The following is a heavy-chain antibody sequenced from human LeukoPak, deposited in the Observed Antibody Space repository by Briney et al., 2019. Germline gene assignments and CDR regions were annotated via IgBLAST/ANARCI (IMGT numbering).Heavy chain of an antibody. J-gene: IGHJ4*02. CDR3: ASTYYDYVWGSYRFDY. CDR2: IYYSGST. V-gene: IGHV4-39*07. CDR1: SNYG. Sequence: SNYGMSWVRQAPGKGLEWIGSIYYSGSTYYNPSLKSRVTISVDTSKNQFSLKLSSVTAADTAVYYCASTYYDYVWGSYRFDYWGQGTLVTVSS. D-gene: IGHD3-16*02.